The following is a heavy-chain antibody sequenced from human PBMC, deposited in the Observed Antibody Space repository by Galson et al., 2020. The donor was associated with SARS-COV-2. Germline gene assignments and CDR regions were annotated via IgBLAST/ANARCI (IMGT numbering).Heavy chain of an antibody. Sequence: QLGESLKISCAASGFTFSSYAMHWVRQAPGKGLEWVAVISYDGSNKYYADSVKGRFTISRDNSKNTLYLQMNSLRAEDTAVYYCAREYIAVAGRGFDYWGQGTLVTVSS. V-gene: IGHV3-30*04. J-gene: IGHJ4*02. CDR1: GFTFSSYA. CDR2: ISYDGSNK. CDR3: AREYIAVAGRGFDY. D-gene: IGHD6-19*01.